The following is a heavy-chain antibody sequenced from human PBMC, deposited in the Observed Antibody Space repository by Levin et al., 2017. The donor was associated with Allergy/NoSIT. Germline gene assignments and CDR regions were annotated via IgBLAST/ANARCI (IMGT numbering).Heavy chain of an antibody. Sequence: ASVKVSCKASGYTFTGYYVHWVRQAPGQGLEWMGWIDPFSGDTNYAQKFQGKVTMTRDTMNTAYLELSRLRSDDTAVYDCARFPPTYQLLENPPKDFDYGLDVWGQGTTVIVSS. D-gene: IGHD2-2*01. CDR2: IDPFSGDT. CDR3: ARFPPTYQLLENPPKDFDYGLDV. CDR1: GYTFTGYY. V-gene: IGHV1-2*02. J-gene: IGHJ6*02.